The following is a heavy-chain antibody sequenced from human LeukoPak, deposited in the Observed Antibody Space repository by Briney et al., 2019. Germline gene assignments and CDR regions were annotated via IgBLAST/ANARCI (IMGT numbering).Heavy chain of an antibody. D-gene: IGHD3-22*01. Sequence: GASLRLSCAASGFTFSSFALTWVRQAPGKGLEWVSVISCRGSSTFYADSVKGRFTISRDNSKNTLYLQMNSLRAEDTAVYYCAKGSSYFDGSGYYYFDYWGQGTLVAVSS. CDR2: ISCRGSST. V-gene: IGHV3-23*01. CDR1: GFTFSSFA. CDR3: AKGSSYFDGSGYYYFDY. J-gene: IGHJ4*02.